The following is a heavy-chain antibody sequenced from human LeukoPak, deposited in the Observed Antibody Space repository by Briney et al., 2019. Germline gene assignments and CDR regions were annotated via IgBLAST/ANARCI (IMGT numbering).Heavy chain of an antibody. CDR2: IYHSGST. CDR1: GYSISSGYY. D-gene: IGHD6-13*01. CDR3: ARENGYSSSWYPLSAFDI. Sequence: SETLSLTCTVSGYSISSGYYWGWIRQPPGKGLEWIGGIYHSGSTYYNPSLKSRVTISVDTSKTQFSLKLSSVTAADTAVYYCARENGYSSSWYPLSAFDIWGQGTMVTVSS. V-gene: IGHV4-38-2*02. J-gene: IGHJ3*02.